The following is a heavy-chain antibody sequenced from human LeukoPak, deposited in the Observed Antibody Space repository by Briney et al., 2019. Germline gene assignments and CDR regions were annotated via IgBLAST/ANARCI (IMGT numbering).Heavy chain of an antibody. Sequence: PGGSLRLSCAASGCTFSSYARSWVRQAPGKGLEWVSAISGGGSTYYADSVKGRFTISRDNSKNTLYLQMNSLRVEDTAAYYCANLDYYDTEHDYWGQGTLVTVSS. CDR3: ANLDYYDTEHDY. V-gene: IGHV3-23*01. CDR1: GCTFSSYA. J-gene: IGHJ4*02. D-gene: IGHD3-22*01. CDR2: ISGGGST.